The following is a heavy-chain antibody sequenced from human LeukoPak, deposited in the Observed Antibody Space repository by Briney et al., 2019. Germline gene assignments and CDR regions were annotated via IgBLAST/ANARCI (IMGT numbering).Heavy chain of an antibody. CDR1: GYSISSDYY. CDR3: AREYSNSSGGGKRGDY. V-gene: IGHV4-38-2*02. J-gene: IGHJ4*02. Sequence: SETLSLTCTVSGYSISSDYYWAWLRQPPGRELERIGSVYHSGSTYYNPFLKSRVTISVDTSKSQFSLKLSSVTAADTAVYFCAREYSNSSGGGKRGDYWGQGALVTVSS. CDR2: VYHSGST. D-gene: IGHD6-6*01.